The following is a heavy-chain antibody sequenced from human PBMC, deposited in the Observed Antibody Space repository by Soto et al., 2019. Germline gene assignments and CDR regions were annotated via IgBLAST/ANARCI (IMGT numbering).Heavy chain of an antibody. V-gene: IGHV3-23*01. CDR2: ISGSGGST. CDR3: AKCWYIVVVVAALDV. D-gene: IGHD2-15*01. Sequence: EVQLLESGGGLVQPGGSLRLSCAASGFTFSSYAMSWVRQAPGKGLEWVSAISGSGGSTYYADSVKGRFTISRDNFKNTLYLQMNSLRAEDTAVYYCAKCWYIVVVVAALDVWGQGTTVTVSS. J-gene: IGHJ6*02. CDR1: GFTFSSYA.